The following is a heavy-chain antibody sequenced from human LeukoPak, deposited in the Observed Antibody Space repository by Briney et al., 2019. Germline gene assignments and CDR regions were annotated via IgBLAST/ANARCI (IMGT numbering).Heavy chain of an antibody. D-gene: IGHD3-22*01. Sequence: TGGSLRLSCAASGFTFSSYAMSWVRQAPGKGLEWVSAISGSGGSTYYADSVKGRSTISRDNSKNTLYLQMNSLRAEDTAVYYCARSDSSGYYYFDYWGQGTLVTVSS. CDR1: GFTFSSYA. J-gene: IGHJ4*02. CDR2: ISGSGGST. V-gene: IGHV3-23*01. CDR3: ARSDSSGYYYFDY.